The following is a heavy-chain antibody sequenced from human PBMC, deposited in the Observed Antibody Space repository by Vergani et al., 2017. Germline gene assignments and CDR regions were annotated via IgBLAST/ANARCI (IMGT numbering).Heavy chain of an antibody. CDR3: AHSSEVRGTPTSYYYYYMDV. V-gene: IGHV2-5*01. CDR1: GFSLSTSGVG. D-gene: IGHD3-10*01. CDR2: IYWNDDK. J-gene: IGHJ6*03. Sequence: QITLKESGPTLVKPTQTLTLTCTFSGFSLSTSGVGVGWIRQPPGKALEWLALIYWNDDKRYSPSLKSRLTITKDTSKNQVVLTMTDIDPVDTATYYCAHSSEVRGTPTSYYYYYMDVWGKVTTVTVSS.